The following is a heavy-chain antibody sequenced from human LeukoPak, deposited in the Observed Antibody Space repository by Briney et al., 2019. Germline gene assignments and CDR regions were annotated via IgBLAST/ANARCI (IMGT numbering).Heavy chain of an antibody. CDR1: GFTFSSYA. J-gene: IGHJ4*02. V-gene: IGHV3-9*01. D-gene: IGHD5-12*01. CDR3: AKDIVARQYYYFDY. Sequence: GGSLRLSCAASGFTFSSYAMHWVRQAPGKGLEWVSGISWNSGSIGYADSVKGRFTISRDNAKNSLYLQMNSLRAEDTALYYCAKDIVARQYYYFDYWGQGTLVTVSS. CDR2: ISWNSGSI.